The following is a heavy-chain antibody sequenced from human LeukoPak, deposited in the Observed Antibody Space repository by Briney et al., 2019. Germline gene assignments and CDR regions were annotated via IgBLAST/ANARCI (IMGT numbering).Heavy chain of an antibody. D-gene: IGHD3-9*01. V-gene: IGHV4-34*01. J-gene: IGHJ4*02. CDR3: ARGPVRLARPFDY. CDR2: INHTGST. Sequence: SETLSLTCTVQGGSLSGAYWTWLRQPPGKGLEWIGEINHTGSTNYNPSLKSRVTMSADTPKNQFSLNLTSVTAADTAIYYCARGPVRLARPFDYWGQGTLVTVSS. CDR1: GGSLSGAY.